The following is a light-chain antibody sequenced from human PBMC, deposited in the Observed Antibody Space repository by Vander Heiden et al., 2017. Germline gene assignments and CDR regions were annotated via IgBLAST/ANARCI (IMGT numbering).Light chain of an antibody. Sequence: SYDVTQPPPVSVSPGQTARITCSGEKVAAQYACWYQQRPGQSPVLVIFQDDKRPSGIPERFSGSSSGNTATLTITGTQEIDEADYFCQAWDSGPGVFGGGTKLTVL. CDR2: QDD. V-gene: IGLV3-1*01. CDR3: QAWDSGPGV. J-gene: IGLJ3*02. CDR1: KVAAQY.